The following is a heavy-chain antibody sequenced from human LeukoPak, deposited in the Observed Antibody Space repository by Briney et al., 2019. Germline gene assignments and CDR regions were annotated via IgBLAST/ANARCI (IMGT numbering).Heavy chain of an antibody. J-gene: IGHJ6*02. CDR1: GYTFTSYG. CDR3: ARSMVRGAAYYYYGMDV. V-gene: IGHV1-18*01. Sequence: ASVTVSFKASGYTFTSYGISWVRQAPGQGLEWMGWISAYNGNTNYAQKLQGRVTMTTDTSTSTAYMELRSLRSDDTAVYYCARSMVRGAAYYYYGMDVWGQGTTVTVSS. CDR2: ISAYNGNT. D-gene: IGHD3-10*01.